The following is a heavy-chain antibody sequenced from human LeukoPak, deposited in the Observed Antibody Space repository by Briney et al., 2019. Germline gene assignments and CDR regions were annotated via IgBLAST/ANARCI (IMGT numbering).Heavy chain of an antibody. CDR2: VYHTGST. V-gene: IGHV4-38-2*02. CDR3: ARHHYYGSGYAMDY. D-gene: IGHD3-10*01. CDR1: GNSISSGYY. Sequence: PSETLSLTCTVSGNSISSGYYWAWIRQPPGKGLEWIGSVYHTGSTYYNPSLKSRVTISVDTSKNQFSLKLSSVTAADTAVYYCARHHYYGSGYAMDYWGQGTLVTVSS. J-gene: IGHJ4*02.